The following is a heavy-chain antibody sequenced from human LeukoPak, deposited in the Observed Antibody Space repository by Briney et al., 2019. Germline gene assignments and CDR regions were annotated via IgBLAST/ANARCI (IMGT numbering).Heavy chain of an antibody. J-gene: IGHJ5*02. V-gene: IGHV3-23*01. CDR2: ISGSGGST. CDR1: GFTFSSYA. Sequence: GGSLRLSCAASGFTFSSYAMSWVRQAPGKGLEWVSAISGSGGSTYYADSVKGRFTISRDNSKNTLYLQMNSLRAEGTAVYYCAKDQRGGVARITIFGVVNDNWFDPWGQGTLVTVSS. D-gene: IGHD3-3*01. CDR3: AKDQRGGVARITIFGVVNDNWFDP.